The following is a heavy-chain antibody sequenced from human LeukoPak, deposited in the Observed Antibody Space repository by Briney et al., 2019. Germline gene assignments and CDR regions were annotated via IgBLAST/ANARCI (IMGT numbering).Heavy chain of an antibody. D-gene: IGHD3-3*01. CDR1: GFTFSSYA. J-gene: IGHJ4*02. CDR2: ISYDGSNK. Sequence: GGSLRLSCAASGFTFSSYAMHWVRQAPGKGLEWVAVISYDGSNKYYADSVKGRFTISRDNSKNTLYLQMNSLRAEDTAVYYCAREEGLTIFGVVPPPLGYWGQGTLVTVSS. CDR3: AREEGLTIFGVVPPPLGY. V-gene: IGHV3-30-3*01.